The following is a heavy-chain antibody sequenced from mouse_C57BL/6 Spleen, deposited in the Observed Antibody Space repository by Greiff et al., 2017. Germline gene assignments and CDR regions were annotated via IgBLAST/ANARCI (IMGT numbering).Heavy chain of an antibody. V-gene: IGHV1-55*01. CDR1: GYTFTSYW. Sequence: VQLQQPGAELVKPGASVKMSCKASGYTFTSYWITWVKQRPGQGLGWIGDIYPGSGSTNYNEKFKSKATLTVDTSSSTAYMQLSSLTSEDSAVYYCARPHYYGSSYGYFDVWGTGTTVTVSS. J-gene: IGHJ1*03. CDR2: IYPGSGST. D-gene: IGHD1-1*01. CDR3: ARPHYYGSSYGYFDV.